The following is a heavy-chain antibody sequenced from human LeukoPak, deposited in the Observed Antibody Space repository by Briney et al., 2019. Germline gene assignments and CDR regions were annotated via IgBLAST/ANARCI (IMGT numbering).Heavy chain of an antibody. Sequence: GASVKVSCKASGYTFTGYYMHWVRQAPGQGLEWMGWINPNSGGTNYAQKFQGRVTMTRDTSISTAYMELSRLRSDDTAVYYCARDTRVSYYYDSSGYIDYWGQGTLVTVSS. CDR3: ARDTRVSYYYDSSGYIDY. CDR2: INPNSGGT. V-gene: IGHV1-2*02. D-gene: IGHD3-22*01. J-gene: IGHJ4*02. CDR1: GYTFTGYY.